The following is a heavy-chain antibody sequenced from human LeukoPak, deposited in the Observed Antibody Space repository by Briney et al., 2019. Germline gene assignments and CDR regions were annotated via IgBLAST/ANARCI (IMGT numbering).Heavy chain of an antibody. V-gene: IGHV1-18*01. CDR1: GYTFTSYG. J-gene: IGHJ4*02. D-gene: IGHD6-6*01. CDR3: ARGFIAARDGSPQVEK. CDR2: ISAYNGNT. Sequence: GASVKVSCKASGYTFTSYGISWVRQAPGQGLEWMGWISAYNGNTNYAQKLQGRVTMTRNTSISTAYMELSSLRSEDTAVYYCARGFIAARDGSPQVEKWGQGTLVTVSS.